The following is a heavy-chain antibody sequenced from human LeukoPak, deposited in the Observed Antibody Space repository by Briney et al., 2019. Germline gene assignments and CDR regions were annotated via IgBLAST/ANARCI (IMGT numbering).Heavy chain of an antibody. CDR1: GYSISSGYY. V-gene: IGHV4-38-2*02. CDR3: ARDPATECSNGVCYKASWFDP. D-gene: IGHD2-8*01. Sequence: SETLSLTCTVSGYSISSGYYWGWIRQPPGKGLEWIGSIYHSGSTYYNPSLKSRVTISVDTSKNQFSLKLSSVTAADTAMYYCARDPATECSNGVCYKASWFDPWGQGTLVTVSS. CDR2: IYHSGST. J-gene: IGHJ5*02.